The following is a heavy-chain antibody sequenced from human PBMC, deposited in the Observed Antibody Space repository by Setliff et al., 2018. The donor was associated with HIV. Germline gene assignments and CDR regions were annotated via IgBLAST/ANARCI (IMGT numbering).Heavy chain of an antibody. CDR1: GYTFTSYG. V-gene: IGHV1-18*01. CDR2: ISAYNGNT. D-gene: IGHD4-17*01. CDR3: ARELWDNGDSSMDV. J-gene: IGHJ6*03. Sequence: ASVKVSCKASGYTFTSYGISWVRQAPGQGLEWMGWISAYNGNTNYAQKLQGRVTMTTDTSTSTAYMELRSLRSDDTAVYYCARELWDNGDSSMDVWGKGTTVTVSS.